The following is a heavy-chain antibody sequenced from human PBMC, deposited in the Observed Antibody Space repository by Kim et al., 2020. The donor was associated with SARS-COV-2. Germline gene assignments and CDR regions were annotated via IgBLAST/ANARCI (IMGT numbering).Heavy chain of an antibody. V-gene: IGHV4-59*01. CDR2: IYYSGST. CDR3: ARDEGGKGEFDP. D-gene: IGHD2-15*01. Sequence: SETLSLTCTVSGGSISSYYWSWIRQPPGKGLEWIGYIYYSGSTNYNPSLKSRVTISVDTSKNQFSLKLSSVTAADTAVYYCARDEGGKGEFDPWGQGTLVTVSS. J-gene: IGHJ5*02. CDR1: GGSISSYY.